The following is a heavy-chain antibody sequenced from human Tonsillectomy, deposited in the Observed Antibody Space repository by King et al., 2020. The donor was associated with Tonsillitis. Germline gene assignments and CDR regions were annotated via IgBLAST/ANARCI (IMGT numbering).Heavy chain of an antibody. Sequence: VQLVESGGGVVQPGRSLRLSCAASGFTFSSYAMHWVRQAPGKGLEWVAVISYDGSNKYYADSVKGRFTISRDNSKNTLYLQMNSLRAEDTAVYYCAPGGGRSHYFDYWGQGTLVTVSS. CDR2: ISYDGSNK. CDR3: APGGGRSHYFDY. J-gene: IGHJ4*02. V-gene: IGHV3-30*04. D-gene: IGHD2-15*01. CDR1: GFTFSSYA.